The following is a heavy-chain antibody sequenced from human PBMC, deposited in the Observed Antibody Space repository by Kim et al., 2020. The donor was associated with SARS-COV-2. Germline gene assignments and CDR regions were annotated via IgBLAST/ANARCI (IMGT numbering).Heavy chain of an antibody. V-gene: IGHV4-30-2*01. Sequence: SETQSLTCAVSGGSISSGGYSWSWIRQPPGKGLEWIGYIYYSGSTYYNPSLKSRVTISVDRSKNQFSLKRSSVTAADTAVYYCARGYGSGSPYGMDVWGQGTTVTVSS. D-gene: IGHD3-10*01. CDR3: ARGYGSGSPYGMDV. J-gene: IGHJ6*02. CDR1: GGSISSGGYS. CDR2: IYYSGST.